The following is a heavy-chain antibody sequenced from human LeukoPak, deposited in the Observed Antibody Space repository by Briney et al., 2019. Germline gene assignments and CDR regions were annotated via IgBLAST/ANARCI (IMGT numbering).Heavy chain of an antibody. Sequence: GASVKVSCKASGDTFSRYAISWVRQAPGQGLEWMGGIIPVLSTANYAQKFQDRVTITADESTSTTYMELSSLKSEDTAVYYCARGLEDYYDSRGYFYMIHWGQGTLVTVSS. J-gene: IGHJ4*02. V-gene: IGHV1-69*13. CDR3: ARGLEDYYDSRGYFYMIH. CDR1: GDTFSRYA. CDR2: IIPVLSTA. D-gene: IGHD3-22*01.